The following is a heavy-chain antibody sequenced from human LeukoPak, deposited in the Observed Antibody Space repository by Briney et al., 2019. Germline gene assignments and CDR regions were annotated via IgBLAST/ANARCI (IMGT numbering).Heavy chain of an antibody. CDR2: IYYSGST. V-gene: IGHV4-39*07. J-gene: IGHJ2*01. CDR3: AAEMATTTPDQTFWYFDL. CDR1: GGSISSSSYY. Sequence: PSETLSLTCTVPGGSISSSSYYWGWIREPPGKGLEWIGSIYYSGSTYYNPSLKSRVTISVDTSKNQFSLKLSSVTAADTAVYYCAAEMATTTPDQTFWYFDLWGRGTLVTVSS. D-gene: IGHD5-24*01.